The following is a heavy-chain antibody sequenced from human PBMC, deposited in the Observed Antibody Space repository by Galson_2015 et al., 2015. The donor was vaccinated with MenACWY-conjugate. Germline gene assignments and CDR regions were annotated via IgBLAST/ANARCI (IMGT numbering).Heavy chain of an antibody. CDR2: INHVGDT. V-gene: IGHV4-34*01. D-gene: IGHD3-3*01. CDR3: ARLVTRGITIFGAHPRASYGLDV. Sequence: ETLSLTCGVHDGSLTGASWSWIRQPPGTGLEWLGEINHVGDTDYNPSLRGRVTLSLDTPKNQFSLRLRSVTAADTAVYYCARLVTRGITIFGAHPRASYGLDVWGQGTTVIVSS. CDR1: DGSLTGAS. J-gene: IGHJ6*02.